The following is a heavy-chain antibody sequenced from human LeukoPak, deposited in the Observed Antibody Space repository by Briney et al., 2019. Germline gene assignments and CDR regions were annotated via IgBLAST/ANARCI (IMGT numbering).Heavy chain of an antibody. J-gene: IGHJ2*01. Sequence: GGSLRLSCAASGFTFSSFGMHWVRQAPGKGLEWVAIIWYNGRDETYADSVKGRFTISRNASTNTLYLQLNSLRAEDTAVYYCARAPLTIGDLFYWYFDLWGRGTLVSVSS. CDR2: IWYNGRDE. V-gene: IGHV3-33*01. CDR1: GFTFSSFG. CDR3: ARAPLTIGDLFYWYFDL. D-gene: IGHD3-10*01.